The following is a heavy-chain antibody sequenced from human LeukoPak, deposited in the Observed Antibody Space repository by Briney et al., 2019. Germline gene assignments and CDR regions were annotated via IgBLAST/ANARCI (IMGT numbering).Heavy chain of an antibody. D-gene: IGHD3-3*01. V-gene: IGHV3-66*02. CDR1: GFTVSTNY. Sequence: PGGSLRLSCAASGFTVSTNYMTWVRQAPGKGLEWVSIIFSGGTTYYADSVKGRFTISRDSSRNTLYLQMNSLRTEDTAVYYCAGVGRFLESYYFDYWGQGTLVTVST. CDR3: AGVGRFLESYYFDY. CDR2: IFSGGTT. J-gene: IGHJ4*02.